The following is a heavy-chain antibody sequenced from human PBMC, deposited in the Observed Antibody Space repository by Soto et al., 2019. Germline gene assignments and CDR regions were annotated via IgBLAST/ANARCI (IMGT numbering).Heavy chain of an antibody. CDR2: IWYDGSNK. CDR1: GFTFSSYG. Sequence: QVQLVESGGGVVQPGRSLRLSCAASGFTFSSYGMHWVRQAPGKGLEWVAVIWYDGSNKYYADSVKGRFTISRDNSKNTLYLQMNSLRAEDTAVYYCARDRRYYCSGSYYSNYGMDVWGQGTTVTVSS. D-gene: IGHD3-10*01. CDR3: ARDRRYYCSGSYYSNYGMDV. V-gene: IGHV3-33*01. J-gene: IGHJ6*02.